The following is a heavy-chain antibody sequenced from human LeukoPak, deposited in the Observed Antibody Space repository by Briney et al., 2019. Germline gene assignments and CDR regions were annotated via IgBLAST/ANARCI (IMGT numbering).Heavy chain of an antibody. V-gene: IGHV3-7*01. D-gene: IGHD3/OR15-3a*01. CDR1: GFTFSSHW. CDR3: MRDSTSAAWTGDY. Sequence: GGSLRLSCAASGFTFSSHWMTWVRQAPGKGLEWVANIEQDGSEKYYVDSVKGRFTISRDNAKNSLYLQMNSLRVEDTAVYYCMRDSTSAAWTGDYWGQGTLVTVSS. J-gene: IGHJ4*02. CDR2: IEQDGSEK.